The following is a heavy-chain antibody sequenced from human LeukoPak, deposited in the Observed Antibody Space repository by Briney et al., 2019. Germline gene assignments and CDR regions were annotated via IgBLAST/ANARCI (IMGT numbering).Heavy chain of an antibody. D-gene: IGHD3-10*01. Sequence: PSETLSLTCTVSGGSISGYYWSWIRQPPGKGLEWIGYIYYRGSTTYNPSLKSRVTISVDTSKNQFSLKLSSVTAADTAVYYCASLTMVRGDQDDAFDIWGQGTMVTVSS. CDR2: IYYRGST. CDR1: GGSISGYY. J-gene: IGHJ3*02. V-gene: IGHV4-59*08. CDR3: ASLTMVRGDQDDAFDI.